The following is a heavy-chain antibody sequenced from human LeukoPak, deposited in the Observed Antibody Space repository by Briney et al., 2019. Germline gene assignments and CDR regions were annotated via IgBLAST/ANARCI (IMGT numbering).Heavy chain of an antibody. V-gene: IGHV3-7*01. CDR2: IKHNGDEL. Sequence: PVGSLRLSCAASGFTFSSYWMTWVRQAPGKGLEWVANIKHNGDELNYVDSVEDRFTISRDNAKNSLYLHMTDLRAEDTAVYYCARELRTFDSWGQGTLVIVSS. CDR3: ARELRTFDS. CDR1: GFTFSSYW. J-gene: IGHJ4*02. D-gene: IGHD3-16*01.